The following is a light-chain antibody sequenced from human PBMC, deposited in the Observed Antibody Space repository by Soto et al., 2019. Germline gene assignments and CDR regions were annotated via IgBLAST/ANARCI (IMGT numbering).Light chain of an antibody. V-gene: IGKV1-27*01. J-gene: IGKJ4*01. CDR3: QKYNSAPLT. CDR2: AAS. CDR1: QGIGIY. Sequence: DIQMTQSPSSLSASLGDRDTITCRASQGIGIYLARFQQRPGKVPKLLIYAASTLQSGVPSRFSGSGSGTDFTLTISSLQPEDVATYYCQKYNSAPLTFGGGTKVDIK.